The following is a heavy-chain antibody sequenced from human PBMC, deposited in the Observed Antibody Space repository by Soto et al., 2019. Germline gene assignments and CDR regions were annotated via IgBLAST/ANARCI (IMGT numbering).Heavy chain of an antibody. V-gene: IGHV1-69*01. CDR1: GGPFSSYA. J-gene: IGHJ6*02. CDR2: IIPIFGTA. CDR3: ASKKWLRLPYYGMDV. D-gene: IGHD5-12*01. Sequence: VKGSCNASGGPFSSYAIIWVRQAPGQGLEWMGGIIPIFGTANYTQKFQGRVTITADESTSTAYMELSSLRSEDTAVYYCASKKWLRLPYYGMDVWGQGTTVTVSS.